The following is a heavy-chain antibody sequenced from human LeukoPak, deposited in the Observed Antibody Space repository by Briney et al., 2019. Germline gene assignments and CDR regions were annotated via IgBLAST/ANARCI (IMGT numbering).Heavy chain of an antibody. CDR2: IYTSGST. V-gene: IGHV4-4*07. J-gene: IGHJ3*01. CDR3: ARDAKLLGAFDL. CDR1: GGSISSYY. Sequence: SSETLSLTCTVSGGSISSYYWSWIRQPAGKGPEWIGRIYTSGSTNYNPSLKSRVTMSVDTSKNQFSLKLSSVTAADTAVYYCARDAKLLGAFDLWGPGTMVTVSS.